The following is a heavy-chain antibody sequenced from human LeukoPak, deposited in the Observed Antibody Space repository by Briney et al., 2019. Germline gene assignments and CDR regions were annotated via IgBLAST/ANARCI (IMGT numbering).Heavy chain of an antibody. CDR3: AKDRRAGSYDY. Sequence: GGTLRLSCVASGFTFSSYGMTCVRQAPGKGLEWVSAISGSGGSTYYADSVKGRFTISRDNSKNTLYLQMNSLRAEDTAVYYCAKDRRAGSYDYWGQGTLVTVSS. D-gene: IGHD3-10*01. CDR1: GFTFSSYG. J-gene: IGHJ4*02. V-gene: IGHV3-23*01. CDR2: ISGSGGST.